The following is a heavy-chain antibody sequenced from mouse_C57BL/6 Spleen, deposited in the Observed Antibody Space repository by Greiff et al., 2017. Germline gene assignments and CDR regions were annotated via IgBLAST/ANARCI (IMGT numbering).Heavy chain of an antibody. CDR1: GFTFSSYA. Sequence: EVMLVESGGGLVKPGGSLKLSCAASGFTFSSYAMSWVRQTPEKRLEWVATISDGGSYTYYPDNVKGRFTISRDNAKNNLYLQMSHLKSEDTAMYYCARERGYYGNRDYWGQGTTLTVSS. CDR2: ISDGGSYT. CDR3: ARERGYYGNRDY. V-gene: IGHV5-4*01. D-gene: IGHD2-1*01. J-gene: IGHJ2*01.